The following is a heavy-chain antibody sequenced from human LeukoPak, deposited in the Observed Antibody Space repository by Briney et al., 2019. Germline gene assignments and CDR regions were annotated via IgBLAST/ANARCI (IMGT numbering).Heavy chain of an antibody. Sequence: PSETLSLTCTVSGYSISSGYYWGWIRQPPGKGLEWIGSIYHSVSTYYNPSLKTRVTISVDTSKNQFSLKLSSVTAADTAVYYCARTTYSLFDYWGQATLVTVSS. V-gene: IGHV4-38-2*02. CDR1: GYSISSGYY. CDR3: ARTTYSLFDY. J-gene: IGHJ4*02. CDR2: IYHSVST. D-gene: IGHD2-21*01.